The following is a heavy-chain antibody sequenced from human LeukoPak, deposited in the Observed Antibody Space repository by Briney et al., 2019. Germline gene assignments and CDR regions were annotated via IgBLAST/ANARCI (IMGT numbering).Heavy chain of an antibody. CDR2: IRASVSGT. J-gene: IGHJ4*02. Sequence: GGSLRLSCAASGFTVSSNYMSWVRQAPGKGLEWVAAIRASVSGTYYADSVQGRFIISRDNSKNTLYLQMDRLRADDTAVYYCAKDLNNNGRGFDYWGQGTLVTVSS. CDR3: AKDLNNNGRGFDY. D-gene: IGHD1-14*01. V-gene: IGHV3-23*01. CDR1: GFTVSSNY.